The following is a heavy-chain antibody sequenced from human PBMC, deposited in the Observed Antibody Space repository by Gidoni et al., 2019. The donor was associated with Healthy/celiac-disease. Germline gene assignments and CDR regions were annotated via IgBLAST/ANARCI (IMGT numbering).Heavy chain of an antibody. V-gene: IGHV3-30*19. D-gene: IGHD3-16*01. Sequence: QVQLVESGGGVVQPGRSLSLSCAASGFTFSYYGMHWVRQAPGKGLEWVTFISYDGNNKYYADSVKGRFTISRDNSKNTLYLQMNSLRPDDTAVYYCARDQNERFIFDYWGQGTLVIVSS. CDR1: GFTFSYYG. CDR2: ISYDGNNK. CDR3: ARDQNERFIFDY. J-gene: IGHJ4*02.